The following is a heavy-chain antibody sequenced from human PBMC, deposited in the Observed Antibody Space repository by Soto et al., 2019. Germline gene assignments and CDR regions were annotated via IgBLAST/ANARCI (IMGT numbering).Heavy chain of an antibody. Sequence: PGGSLRLSCAASGFTFDDYTMHWVRQAPGKGLEWVSLISWDGGSTYYADSVKGRFTISRDNSKNSLYLQMNSLRTEDTALYYCAKDSFRRAAARVAFDIWGQGTMVTVSS. CDR1: GFTFDDYT. D-gene: IGHD6-13*01. CDR2: ISWDGGST. J-gene: IGHJ3*02. V-gene: IGHV3-43*01. CDR3: AKDSFRRAAARVAFDI.